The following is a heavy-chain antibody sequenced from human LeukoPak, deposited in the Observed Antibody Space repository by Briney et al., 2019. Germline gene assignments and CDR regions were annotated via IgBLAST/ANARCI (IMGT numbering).Heavy chain of an antibody. D-gene: IGHD4/OR15-4a*01. CDR3: VRHDGRGGATMGAFDS. Sequence: SETLSLTCTVSAASTSSSSHHWGWIRQSPGKGLEWIGSVYYGRTTYYSPSLDSRVTISLDTSANQFSLQLNSVTAADTAVYYCVRHDGRGGATMGAFDSWGRGSLVTVSS. J-gene: IGHJ5*01. CDR2: VYYGRTT. CDR1: AASTSSSSHH. V-gene: IGHV4-39*01.